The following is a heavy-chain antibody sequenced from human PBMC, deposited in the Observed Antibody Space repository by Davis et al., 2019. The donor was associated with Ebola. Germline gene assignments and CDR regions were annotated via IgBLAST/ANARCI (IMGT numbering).Heavy chain of an antibody. J-gene: IGHJ4*02. Sequence: PGGSLRLSCAASGFTFSAYYMSWIRQAPGKGLEWVSYISSSGSTIYYADSVKGRFTISRDNAKNSLYLQMNSLRAEDTAVYYCAREGRNGITIFGVVTTGGGQGTLVTVSS. D-gene: IGHD3-3*01. CDR1: GFTFSAYY. V-gene: IGHV3-11*04. CDR3: AREGRNGITIFGVVTTG. CDR2: ISSSGSTI.